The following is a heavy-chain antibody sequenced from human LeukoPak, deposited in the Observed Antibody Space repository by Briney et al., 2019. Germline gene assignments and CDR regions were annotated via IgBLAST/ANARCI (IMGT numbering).Heavy chain of an antibody. V-gene: IGHV4-39*07. D-gene: IGHD3-3*01. CDR2: IYYSGST. CDR1: GGSISGTPYY. Sequence: PSETLSLTCAISGGSISGTPYYWGWIRQPPRKGLEWIGSIYYSGSTYYNPSLKSRLTISVDTSKNQFSLKLSSVTAADTAVYYCARASTIFGHFAYWGRGTLVTVSS. J-gene: IGHJ4*02. CDR3: ARASTIFGHFAY.